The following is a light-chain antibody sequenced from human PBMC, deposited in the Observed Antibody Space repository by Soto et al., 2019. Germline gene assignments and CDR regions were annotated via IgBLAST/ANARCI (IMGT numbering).Light chain of an antibody. CDR1: QGISNY. J-gene: IGKJ1*01. CDR3: QKYDSGLWT. V-gene: IGKV1-27*01. Sequence: DIQMTQSPSSLSASVGDRVTITCRSSQGISNYLAWYQQKPGKVPRLLIYAASTLQSGVPSRFSGSGSGTDFTLTISSLQPEDVATYYCQKYDSGLWTFGQGTKVDLK. CDR2: AAS.